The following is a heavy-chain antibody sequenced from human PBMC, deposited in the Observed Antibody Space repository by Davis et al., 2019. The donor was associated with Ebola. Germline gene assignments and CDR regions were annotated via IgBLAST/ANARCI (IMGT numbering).Heavy chain of an antibody. CDR2: IYYDGTT. Sequence: MPGGSLRLSCTVSGGSISDHYWCWIRQPPGKALEWIGYIYYDGTTNYNPSLKSRVTISLDPSKNQLSLKLSSVTAAGAAVYYCARRVPMGNWFDPWGQGTLVTVSS. CDR3: ARRVPMGNWFDP. J-gene: IGHJ5*02. V-gene: IGHV4-59*08. CDR1: GGSISDHY. D-gene: IGHD3-10*01.